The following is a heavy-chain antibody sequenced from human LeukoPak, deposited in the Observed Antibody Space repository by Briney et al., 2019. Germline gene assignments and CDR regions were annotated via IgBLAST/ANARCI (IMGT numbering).Heavy chain of an antibody. V-gene: IGHV1-2*02. CDR3: ARRTGFFDAFDI. J-gene: IGHJ3*02. D-gene: IGHD7-27*01. Sequence: ASVKVSCKASGYTFTGYYMHWVRQAPGQGLEWMGWINPNSGGTNYAQKFQGRVTMTRDTSISTAYMELSRLRSDGTAVYYCARRTGFFDAFDIWGQGTMVTVSS. CDR1: GYTFTGYY. CDR2: INPNSGGT.